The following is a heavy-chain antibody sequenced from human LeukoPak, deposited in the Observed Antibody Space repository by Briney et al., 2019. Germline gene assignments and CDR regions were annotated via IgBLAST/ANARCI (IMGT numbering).Heavy chain of an antibody. CDR3: AKDRIAVAGTSYFDY. CDR1: GFTFSSYG. V-gene: IGHV3-30*18. Sequence: PGGSLRLSCAASGFTFSSYGTHWVRQAPGKGLEWVAVISYDGSNKYYADSVKGRFTISRDNSKNTLYLQMNSLRAEDTAVYYCAKDRIAVAGTSYFDYWGQGTLVTVSS. D-gene: IGHD6-19*01. CDR2: ISYDGSNK. J-gene: IGHJ4*02.